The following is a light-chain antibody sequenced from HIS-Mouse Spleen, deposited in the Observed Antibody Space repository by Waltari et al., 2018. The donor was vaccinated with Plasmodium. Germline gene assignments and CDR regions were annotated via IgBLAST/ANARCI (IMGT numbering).Light chain of an antibody. CDR2: EVS. CDR1: SSDVGGYTY. CDR3: SSYTSSSTWV. V-gene: IGLV2-14*01. Sequence: QSALTQPASVSGSPGQSITIPRPGTSSDVGGYTYVPWYQQHPGKAPKLMIYEVSNRPSGVSNRFSGSKSGNTASLTISGLQAEDEADYYCSSYTSSSTWVFGGGTKLTVL. J-gene: IGLJ3*02.